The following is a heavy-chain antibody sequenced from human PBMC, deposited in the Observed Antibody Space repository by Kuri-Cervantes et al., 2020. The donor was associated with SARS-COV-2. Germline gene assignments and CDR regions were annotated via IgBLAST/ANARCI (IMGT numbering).Heavy chain of an antibody. Sequence: GGSLRLSCAASGFTFSSYAMHWVRQAPGMGLEWVAVISYDGSNKYYADSVKGRFTISRDNSKNTLYLQMNSLRAEDTAVYYCARPYSGSYRSWFDPWGQGTLVTVSS. V-gene: IGHV3-30*04. D-gene: IGHD1-26*01. J-gene: IGHJ5*02. CDR1: GFTFSSYA. CDR3: ARPYSGSYRSWFDP. CDR2: ISYDGSNK.